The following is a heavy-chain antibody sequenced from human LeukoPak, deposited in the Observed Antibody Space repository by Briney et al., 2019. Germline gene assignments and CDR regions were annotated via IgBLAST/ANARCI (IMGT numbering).Heavy chain of an antibody. D-gene: IGHD3-10*01. J-gene: IGHJ4*02. CDR1: GGPFSGYY. CDR2: IYNSGST. Sequence: PSDTLSLTCTLSGGPFSGYYGSWMRQSPGKGLEGIGYIYNSGSTNYNPSLQSRVTISVDTSKNQFSLNLSSVTAADTAVYYCARYGSGTYPRFDYWGQGTLVSVSS. CDR3: ARYGSGTYPRFDY. V-gene: IGHV4-59*08.